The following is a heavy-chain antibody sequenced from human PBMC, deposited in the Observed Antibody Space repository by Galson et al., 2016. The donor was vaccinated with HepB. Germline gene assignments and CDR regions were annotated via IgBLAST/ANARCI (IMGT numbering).Heavy chain of an antibody. CDR1: GFTFDDYG. J-gene: IGHJ4*02. CDR2: INWNGGST. Sequence: SLRLSCAASGFTFDDYGMSWVRQTPGKGLEWVSGINWNGGSTGYADSVKGRFTISRDNAKNSLYLQMNSLIAEDTALYYCARAPYHYLAAAAYYFDYWGQGTLVTVSS. D-gene: IGHD6-13*01. V-gene: IGHV3-20*04. CDR3: ARAPYHYLAAAAYYFDY.